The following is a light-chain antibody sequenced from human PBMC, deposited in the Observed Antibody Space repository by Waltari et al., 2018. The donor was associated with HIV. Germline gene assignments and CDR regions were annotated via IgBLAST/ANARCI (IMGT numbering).Light chain of an antibody. CDR1: RTPDRTYNY. CDR3: CSYIGSNNLV. V-gene: IGLV2-23*02. Sequence: QSALTQPASVSGSPAQSITLSSTDPRTPDRTYNYFPWYQQYPGNAPKLIIYDVFKRPSGVSNRFSGSKSGNTASLTISGLQAEDEADYHCCSYIGSNNLVFAGGTKVTV. J-gene: IGLJ2*01. CDR2: DVF.